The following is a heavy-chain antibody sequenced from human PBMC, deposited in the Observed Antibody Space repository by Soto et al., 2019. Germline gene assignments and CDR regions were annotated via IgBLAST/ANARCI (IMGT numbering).Heavy chain of an antibody. CDR2: IYYSGST. D-gene: IGHD5-18*01. CDR1: GGSISSSSYY. V-gene: IGHV4-39*01. J-gene: IGHJ4*02. Sequence: ASETLSLTCTVSGGSISSSSYYWGWIRQPPGKGLEWIGSIYYSGSTYYNPSLKSRVTISVDTSKNQFSLKLSSVTAADTAVYYCASSKYSYGNYYFDYWGEGTLLTVYS. CDR3: ASSKYSYGNYYFDY.